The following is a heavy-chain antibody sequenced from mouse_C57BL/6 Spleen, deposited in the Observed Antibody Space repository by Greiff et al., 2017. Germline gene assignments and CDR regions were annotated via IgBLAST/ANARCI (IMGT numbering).Heavy chain of an antibody. V-gene: IGHV1-64*01. CDR2: IHPNSGST. Sequence: QVQLQQPGAELVKPGASVKLSCKASGYTFTSYWMHWVKQRPGQGLEWIGMIHPNSGSTNYNEKFKSKATLTVDKSSSTAYMQLSSLTSEDSAVYYCARGYYGSHYFDYWGQGTTLTVSS. CDR1: GYTFTSYW. J-gene: IGHJ2*01. CDR3: ARGYYGSHYFDY. D-gene: IGHD1-1*01.